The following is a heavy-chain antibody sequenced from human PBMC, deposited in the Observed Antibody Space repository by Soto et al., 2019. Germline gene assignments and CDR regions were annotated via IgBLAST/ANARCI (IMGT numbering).Heavy chain of an antibody. CDR1: GFTFSSYG. CDR3: ARVGPRPGRYYMDV. V-gene: IGHV3-33*01. Sequence: GGSLRLSCAASGFTFSSYGMHWVRQAPGKGLEWVAVIWYDGSNKYYADSVKGRFTISRDNSKNTLYLQMNSLRAEDTAVYYCARVGPRPGRYYMDVWGKGTTVTVSS. CDR2: IWYDGSNK. J-gene: IGHJ6*03.